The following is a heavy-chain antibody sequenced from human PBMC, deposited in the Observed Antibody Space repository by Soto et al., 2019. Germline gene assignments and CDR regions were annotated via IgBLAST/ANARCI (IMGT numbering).Heavy chain of an antibody. D-gene: IGHD3-10*01. J-gene: IGHJ5*02. CDR3: ARARGNYYGSGSLNWFDP. Sequence: SETLSLTCAVSGGSISSGGYSWSWIRQPPGKGLEWIGYIYHSGSTYYNPSLKSRVTISVDRSKNQFSLKLSSVTAADTAVYYCARARGNYYGSGSLNWFDPWGQGTLVTVSS. CDR2: IYHSGST. CDR1: GGSISSGGYS. V-gene: IGHV4-30-2*01.